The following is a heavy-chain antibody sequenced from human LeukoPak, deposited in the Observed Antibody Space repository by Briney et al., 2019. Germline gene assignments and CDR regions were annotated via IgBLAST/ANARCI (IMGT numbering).Heavy chain of an antibody. V-gene: IGHV1-2*02. CDR1: GYTFTGYY. D-gene: IGHD1-26*01. J-gene: IGHJ4*02. Sequence: ASVKVSCKASGYTFTGYYMHWVRQAPGQELEWMGWTYPNNGGTNYAQNFQGRVTMTRDTSMSTAYMELSSLRSDDTAVYYCARFSGTSNFDYWGQGTLVTVSS. CDR2: TYPNNGGT. CDR3: ARFSGTSNFDY.